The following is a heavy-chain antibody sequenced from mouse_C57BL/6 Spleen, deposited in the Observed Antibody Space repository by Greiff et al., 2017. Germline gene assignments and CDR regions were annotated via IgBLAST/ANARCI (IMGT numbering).Heavy chain of an antibody. J-gene: IGHJ4*01. CDR3: ASSLPYAMDY. CDR1: GYAFSSSW. V-gene: IGHV1-82*01. CDR2: IYPGDGNT. Sequence: VKLQESGPELVKPGASVKISCKASGYAFSSSWMNWVKQRPGKGLEWIGRIYPGDGNTNYNGKFKGKATLTADKSSSTAYMQLSSLTSEDSAVYFCASSLPYAMDYWGQGTSGTVSS.